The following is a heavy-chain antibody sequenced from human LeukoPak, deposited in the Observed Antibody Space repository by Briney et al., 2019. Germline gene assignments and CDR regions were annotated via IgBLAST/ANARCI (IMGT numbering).Heavy chain of an antibody. J-gene: IGHJ5*02. CDR1: GYTFTSYG. CDR2: ISAYNGNT. Sequence: GASVKVSCEASGYTFTSYGISWVRQAPGQGLEWMGWISAYNGNTNYAQKLQGRVTMTTDTSTSTAYMELRSLRSDDTAVYYCVRKNIPKEWRFDPWGQGTLVTVSS. CDR3: VRKNIPKEWRFDP. V-gene: IGHV1-18*01. D-gene: IGHD3-3*01.